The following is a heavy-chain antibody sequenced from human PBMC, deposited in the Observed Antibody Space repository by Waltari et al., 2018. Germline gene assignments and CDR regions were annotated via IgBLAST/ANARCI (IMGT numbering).Heavy chain of an antibody. CDR2: IYHSGST. Sequence: QLQLQESGSGLVKPSQTLSLTCPVPGGSISRGGSSWSWIRQPPGKGLEWIGYIYHSGSTYYNPSLKSRVTISVDRSKNQFSLKLSSVTAADTAVYYCAADGYYYDSSGYYRAFDIWGQGTMVTVSS. V-gene: IGHV4-30-2*01. CDR1: GGSISRGGSS. CDR3: AADGYYYDSSGYYRAFDI. J-gene: IGHJ3*02. D-gene: IGHD3-22*01.